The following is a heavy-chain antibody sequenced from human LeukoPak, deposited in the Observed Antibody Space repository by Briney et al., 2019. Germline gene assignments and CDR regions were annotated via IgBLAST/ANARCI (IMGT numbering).Heavy chain of an antibody. J-gene: IGHJ4*02. Sequence: SETLSLTCTVSGGSISSYYWSWIRQPPGKGLEWIGYIYYSGSTNYNPSLKSRVTISVDTSKNQFSLKLSSVTAADTAMYHCAREGYGGYSDYWGQGTLVTVSS. CDR2: IYYSGST. D-gene: IGHD4-23*01. V-gene: IGHV4-59*01. CDR1: GGSISSYY. CDR3: AREGYGGYSDY.